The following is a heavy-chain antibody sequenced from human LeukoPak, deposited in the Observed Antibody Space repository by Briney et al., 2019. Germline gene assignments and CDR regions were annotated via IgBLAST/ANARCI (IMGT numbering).Heavy chain of an antibody. CDR2: IYYSGST. V-gene: IGHV4-59*08. J-gene: IGHJ5*02. CDR1: GGSISSYY. CDR3: ARQRMGSGSSGYRDVRIIWFDP. D-gene: IGHD3-22*01. Sequence: SETLSLTCTVSGGSISSYYWSWIRQPPGKGLEWIGYIYYSGSTNYNPSLKSRVTISVDTSKNQFSLKLSSVTAAGTAVYYCARQRMGSGSSGYRDVRIIWFDPWGQGTLVTVSS.